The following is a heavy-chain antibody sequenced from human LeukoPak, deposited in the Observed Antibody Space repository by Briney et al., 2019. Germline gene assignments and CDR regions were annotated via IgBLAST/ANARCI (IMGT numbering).Heavy chain of an antibody. D-gene: IGHD6-6*01. CDR2: INTDGSST. Sequence: PGGSLRLSCAASGFTFSSYWMHWVRHAPEKGLVWVSRINTDGSSTSYADSVKGRFTISRDNAKNTLYLQMNSLRAEDTAVYYCARVRSIAALGPFDYWGQGTLVTVSS. CDR1: GFTFSSYW. J-gene: IGHJ4*02. CDR3: ARVRSIAALGPFDY. V-gene: IGHV3-74*01.